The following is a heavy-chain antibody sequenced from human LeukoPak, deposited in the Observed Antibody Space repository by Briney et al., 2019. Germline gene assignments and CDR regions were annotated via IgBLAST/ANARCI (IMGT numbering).Heavy chain of an antibody. Sequence: PSETLSLTCAVYGGSFSGYYWSWIRQPPGKGLEWIGEINHSGSTNYNPSLKSRVTISVDTSKNQFSLKLSSVTAADTAVYYCARRWRRHIVVVTAIAGGDYYFDYWGQGTLVTVSS. CDR1: GGSFSGYY. J-gene: IGHJ4*02. CDR3: ARRWRRHIVVVTAIAGGDYYFDY. V-gene: IGHV4-34*01. CDR2: INHSGST. D-gene: IGHD2-21*02.